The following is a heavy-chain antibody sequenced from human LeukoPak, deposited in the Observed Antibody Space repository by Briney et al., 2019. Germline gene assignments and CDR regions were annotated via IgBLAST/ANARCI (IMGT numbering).Heavy chain of an antibody. J-gene: IGHJ5*02. CDR1: GGSFSGYY. V-gene: IGHV4-34*01. CDR2: INHSGST. D-gene: IGHD6-13*01. Sequence: SETLSLTCAVYGGSFSGYYWSWIRQPPGKGLEWIGEINHSGSTNYNPSLKSRVTISVDTSKNQFSLKLSSVTAADTAVYYCVAAAGTFDWFDHWGQGTLVTVSS. CDR3: VAAAGTFDWFDH.